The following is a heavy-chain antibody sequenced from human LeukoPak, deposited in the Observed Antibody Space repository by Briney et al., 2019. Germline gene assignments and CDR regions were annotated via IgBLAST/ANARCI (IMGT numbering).Heavy chain of an antibody. CDR3: ARHQRYGSESYLKVPGYFDY. V-gene: IGHV4-59*08. D-gene: IGHD3-10*01. CDR2: IYYSGST. CDR1: GGSISSYY. J-gene: IGHJ4*02. Sequence: SETLSLTCTVSGGSISSYYWSWIRQPPGKGLEWIGYIYYSGSTNYNPSLKSRVTISVDTSKNQFSLKLSSVTAADTAVYYCARHQRYGSESYLKVPGYFDYWGQGTLVTVSS.